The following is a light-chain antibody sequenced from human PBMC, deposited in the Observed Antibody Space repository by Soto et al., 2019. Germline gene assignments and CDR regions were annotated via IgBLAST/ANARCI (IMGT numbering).Light chain of an antibody. CDR1: QSVSSY. CDR2: DAS. Sequence: ELVWPQSPATLSGSPGERAPLSCRASQSVSSYLAWYQQKPGQDPRLLIYDASNRATGITARFSGSGSGTDFTITISRLENGDFAVYYCKQYGYSSWTVGQGTQV. J-gene: IGKJ1*01. V-gene: IGKV3-11*01. CDR3: KQYGYSSWT.